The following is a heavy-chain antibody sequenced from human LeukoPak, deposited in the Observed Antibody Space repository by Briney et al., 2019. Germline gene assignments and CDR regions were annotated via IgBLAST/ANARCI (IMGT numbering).Heavy chain of an antibody. CDR3: TTDRGLTMIRGVLVD. D-gene: IGHD3-10*01. J-gene: IGHJ4*02. V-gene: IGHV3-15*01. Sequence: GGSLRLSCAASGFTFTNAWMTWVRQAPGKGLEWVGRIKSKGDGETTDYAEPVKGRFSMSRDDSEATMYLPMYGLEAEDTAVYYCTTDRGLTMIRGVLVDWGQGALVTVSS. CDR2: IKSKGDGETT. CDR1: GFTFTNAW.